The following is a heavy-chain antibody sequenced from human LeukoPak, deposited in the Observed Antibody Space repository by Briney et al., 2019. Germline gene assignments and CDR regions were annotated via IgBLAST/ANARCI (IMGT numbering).Heavy chain of an antibody. Sequence: GGSLRLSCAASGFTFSTYEVNWVRQAPGKGLEWVSYISSSGTTIYYADSVKGRFTNSRDNAKNSLYLQMNSLRAEDTAVYYCAIRDGYNGSGGYWGQGTLVTVSS. CDR1: GFTFSTYE. V-gene: IGHV3-48*03. D-gene: IGHD5-24*01. CDR2: ISSSGTTI. J-gene: IGHJ4*02. CDR3: AIRDGYNGSGGY.